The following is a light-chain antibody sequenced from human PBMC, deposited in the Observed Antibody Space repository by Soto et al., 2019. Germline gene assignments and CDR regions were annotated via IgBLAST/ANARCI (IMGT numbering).Light chain of an antibody. CDR2: EVS. Sequence: QSALTQPASVSGSPGQSITISCTGTSSDVGGYNSVSWYQQHPGKAPKLMIYEVSNRPSGVSNRFSGSKSGNTASLTISGLQAEDEGDYYCSSYTSSSPYVFATGTKLTVL. J-gene: IGLJ1*01. CDR1: SSDVGGYNS. CDR3: SSYTSSSPYV. V-gene: IGLV2-14*01.